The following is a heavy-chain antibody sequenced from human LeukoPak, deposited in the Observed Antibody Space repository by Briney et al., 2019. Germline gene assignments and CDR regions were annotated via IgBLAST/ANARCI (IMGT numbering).Heavy chain of an antibody. CDR3: ARGGSSWYADY. Sequence: SETLSLTCTVSGGSISSYYWSWIRQPPGKGLEWIGYIYYSGSTSYNPSLKSRVTISVDTSNDQFSLKVSSVAAADTAVYYCARGGSSWYADYWGQGTLVTVSS. CDR2: IYYSGST. J-gene: IGHJ4*02. CDR1: GGSISSYY. D-gene: IGHD6-13*01. V-gene: IGHV4-59*01.